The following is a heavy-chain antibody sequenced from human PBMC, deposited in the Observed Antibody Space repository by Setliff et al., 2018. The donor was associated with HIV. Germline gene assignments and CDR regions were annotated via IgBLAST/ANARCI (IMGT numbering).Heavy chain of an antibody. D-gene: IGHD2-2*01. Sequence: SETLSLTCGVSGYSMSSGYYWGWIRQPPGKGLEWIGNVYHTGSTYYNPSLKSRVTISVDPSKNQFSLKLSSVIAADTAVYYCARHAAGPDGPFDYWGQGTLVTVSS. CDR3: ARHAAGPDGPFDY. CDR2: VYHTGST. CDR1: GYSMSSGYY. V-gene: IGHV4-38-2*01. J-gene: IGHJ4*02.